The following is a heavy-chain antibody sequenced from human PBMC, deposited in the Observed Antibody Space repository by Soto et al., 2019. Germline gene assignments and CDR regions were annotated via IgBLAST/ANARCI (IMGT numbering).Heavy chain of an antibody. Sequence: SETLSLTCTVSGGSVSSGSYYWSWIRQPPGKGLEWIGYVYYSGSTNYNPSLKSRVTISVDTSKNQFSLKLSSVTAADTAVYYFARVIGCSGGSCYSAWFDPWGQGTLVTVSS. D-gene: IGHD2-15*01. CDR3: ARVIGCSGGSCYSAWFDP. CDR2: VYYSGST. J-gene: IGHJ5*02. CDR1: GGSVSSGSYY. V-gene: IGHV4-61*01.